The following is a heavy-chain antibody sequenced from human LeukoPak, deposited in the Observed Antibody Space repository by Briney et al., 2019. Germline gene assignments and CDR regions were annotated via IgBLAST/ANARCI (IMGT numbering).Heavy chain of an antibody. Sequence: SGTLSLTCTVSGGSISNYYWSWVRQPPGEGLEWIGFISYTGSTNYNPSLKSRVTVSVDTSKNQFSLKVTSVTAADTAVYYCARIDRAVAGTIDYWGQGTLVTVSS. J-gene: IGHJ4*02. CDR1: GGSISNYY. CDR2: ISYTGST. CDR3: ARIDRAVAGTIDY. V-gene: IGHV4-59*01. D-gene: IGHD6-19*01.